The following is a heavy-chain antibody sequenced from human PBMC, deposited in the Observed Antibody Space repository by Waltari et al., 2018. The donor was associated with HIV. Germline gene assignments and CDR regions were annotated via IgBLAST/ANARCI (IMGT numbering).Heavy chain of an antibody. CDR1: GFPVSSSF. J-gene: IGHJ4*02. CDR2: IYNAGST. V-gene: IGHV3-53*01. Sequence: EVQLVESGGGLIQPGGSLRLSCAASGFPVSSSFLSWVRQAPGKGLEWVSVIYNAGSTYYAESVRGRFTISRDTSKNTVSLQMKSLRADDTAVYYCERVYSYGYFDYWGQGTLVTVSS. D-gene: IGHD5-18*01. CDR3: ERVYSYGYFDY.